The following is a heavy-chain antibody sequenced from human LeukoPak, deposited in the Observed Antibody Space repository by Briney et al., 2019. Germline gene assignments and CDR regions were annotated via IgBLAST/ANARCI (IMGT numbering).Heavy chain of an antibody. D-gene: IGHD1-26*01. Sequence: GGSLRLSCAASGFTFSSYGMHWVRQAPGKGLEWVAVISYDGSSKYYADSVKGRFTISRDNSKNTLYLQMNSLRAEDTAVYYCAKDQWELLGLDYWGQGTLVTVSS. J-gene: IGHJ4*02. CDR1: GFTFSSYG. CDR3: AKDQWELLGLDY. CDR2: ISYDGSSK. V-gene: IGHV3-30*18.